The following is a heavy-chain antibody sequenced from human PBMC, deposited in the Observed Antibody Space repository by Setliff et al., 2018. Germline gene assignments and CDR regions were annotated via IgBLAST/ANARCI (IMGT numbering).Heavy chain of an antibody. CDR1: GGTFSSYA. V-gene: IGHV1-69*05. CDR3: ARGDYDILTGYAQDDALGADAFDI. D-gene: IGHD3-9*01. Sequence: ASVKVSCKASGGTFSSYAISWVRQAPGQGLEWMGGIIPIFGTANYAQKLQGRVNMTTDTSTRTAYMELRSLRSDDTAVYYCARGDYDILTGYAQDDALGADAFDIWGQGTMVTVSS. CDR2: IIPIFGTA. J-gene: IGHJ3*02.